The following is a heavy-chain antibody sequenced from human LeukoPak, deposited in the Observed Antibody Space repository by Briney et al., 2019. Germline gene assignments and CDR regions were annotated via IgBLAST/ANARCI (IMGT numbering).Heavy chain of an antibody. CDR2: IYPGDSDT. J-gene: IGHJ3*02. CDR3: ASRRYYDSSGYYGVHDAFDI. Sequence: GESLKISCKGSGYSFTSYWIGWVRQMPGKGLEWMGIIYPGDSDTRYSPSFQGQVTISADTSISTAYLQWSSLKASDTAMYYCASRRYYDSSGYYGVHDAFDIWGQGTMVTVSS. D-gene: IGHD3-22*01. V-gene: IGHV5-51*01. CDR1: GYSFTSYW.